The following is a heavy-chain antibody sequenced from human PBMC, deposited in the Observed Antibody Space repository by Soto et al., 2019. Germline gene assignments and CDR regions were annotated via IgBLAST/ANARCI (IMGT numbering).Heavy chain of an antibody. V-gene: IGHV3-66*01. D-gene: IGHD4-17*01. CDR3: ARADYGDYGVWAFDI. CDR1: GFTVSSNY. Sequence: EVQLVESGGGLVQPGGSLRLSCAASGFTVSSNYMSWVRQAPGKGLEWVSVIYSGGSTYYADSVKGRFTISRDNSKNTLYLQMNSLRAEDTAVYYCARADYGDYGVWAFDIRGQGTMVTVSS. J-gene: IGHJ3*02. CDR2: IYSGGST.